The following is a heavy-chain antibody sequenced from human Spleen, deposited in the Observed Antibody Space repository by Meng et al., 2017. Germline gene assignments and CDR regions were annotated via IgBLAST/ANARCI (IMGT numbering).Heavy chain of an antibody. Sequence: QITLKESGPALVKPTQTLTLTCTLSGFSLSTSGVAVGWIRQLPGKALEWLALIYWDDEKRYSPSLKSRLTITKDTPKNHVVLTMTNMDPVDTATYYCAHSWGSGYYFGPLDYWGQGTLVTVSS. CDR1: GFSLSTSGVA. V-gene: IGHV2-5*02. J-gene: IGHJ4*02. D-gene: IGHD3-22*01. CDR2: IYWDDEK. CDR3: AHSWGSGYYFGPLDY.